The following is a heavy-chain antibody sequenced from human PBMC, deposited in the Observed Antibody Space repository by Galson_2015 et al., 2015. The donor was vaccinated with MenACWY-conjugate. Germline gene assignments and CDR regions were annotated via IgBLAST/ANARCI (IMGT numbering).Heavy chain of an antibody. CDR3: ARAISLRGSGHFPPDYMDV. Sequence: SLRLSCAATGFTVNSNYMSWVRQAPGKGLECVSVIYAGGSTYYTDSVKGRFTVSRDNSNSTVHLQMNSLRVEDTAVYYCARAISLRGSGHFPPDYMDVWGKGTTVTVSS. CDR2: IYAGGST. V-gene: IGHV3-53*01. CDR1: GFTVNSNY. J-gene: IGHJ6*03. D-gene: IGHD3-10*01.